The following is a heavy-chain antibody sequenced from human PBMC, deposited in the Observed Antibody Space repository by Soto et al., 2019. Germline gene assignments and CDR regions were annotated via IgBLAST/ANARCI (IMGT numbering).Heavy chain of an antibody. D-gene: IGHD6-19*01. CDR1: GGSISSYY. Sequence: SETLSLTCTVSGGSISSYYWSWIRQPPGKGLEWIGYIYYSGSTNYNPSLKRRVTISVDTSKNQVSLKLSSVTAAHPAVYYCATLRVYSSGWYTSWFDPCRQRTLVTVSS. V-gene: IGHV4-59*01. J-gene: IGHJ5*02. CDR3: ATLRVYSSGWYTSWFDP. CDR2: IYYSGST.